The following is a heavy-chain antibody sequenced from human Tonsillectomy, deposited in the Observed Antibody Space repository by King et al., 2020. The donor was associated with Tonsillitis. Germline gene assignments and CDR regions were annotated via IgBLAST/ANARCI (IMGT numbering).Heavy chain of an antibody. V-gene: IGHV1-69*09. CDR1: GGSFTSYA. CDR2: IIPIHAIP. J-gene: IGHJ4*02. D-gene: IGHD5-18*01. CDR3: ASGPRKSWTHIWLQLDN. Sequence: VQLVESGAEVKKPGSSVKVSCKTSGGSFTSYAFTWVRQAPGQGLEWVGGIIPIHAIPKVAQKFQGRITLTVDKPTSTATLELSSLTSEDTAMYYCASGPRKSWTHIWLQLDNWGQGTLVTVSS.